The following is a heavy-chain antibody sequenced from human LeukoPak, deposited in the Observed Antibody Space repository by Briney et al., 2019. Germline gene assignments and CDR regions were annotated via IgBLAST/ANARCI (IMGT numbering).Heavy chain of an antibody. CDR1: GFTFSDYY. CDR3: AKNSSPSDGGSFDY. D-gene: IGHD6-6*01. Sequence: GGSLRLSCAASGFTFSDYYMNWVRQAPGKGLEWISYIDKSGYTVYYTDSVEGRFTISRDNAKNSLHLQMNSLSAEDTGVYFCAKNSSPSDGGSFDYWGQGTLVTVSS. V-gene: IGHV3-11*04. J-gene: IGHJ4*02. CDR2: IDKSGYTV.